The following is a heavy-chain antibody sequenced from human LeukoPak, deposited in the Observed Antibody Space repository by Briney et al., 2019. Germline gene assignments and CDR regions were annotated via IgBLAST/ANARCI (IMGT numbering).Heavy chain of an antibody. Sequence: GGSLRLSCAPSRFTFSSYSMNWVRQAPGKGLGWVSSISSSGSYIYYADSAKGRFTTSRDNAKNSLYLQMNSLRAEDTAVYDCARVGPWVNPDYYYDYMDVWGKGTTVTVSS. CDR1: RFTFSSYS. CDR2: ISSSGSYI. V-gene: IGHV3-21*01. J-gene: IGHJ6*03. CDR3: ARVGPWVNPDYYYDYMDV. D-gene: IGHD1-14*01.